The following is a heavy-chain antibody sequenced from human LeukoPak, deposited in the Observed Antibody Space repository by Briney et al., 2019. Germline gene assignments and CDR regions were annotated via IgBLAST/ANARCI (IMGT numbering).Heavy chain of an antibody. J-gene: IGHJ5*02. CDR1: GGSFSGYY. Sequence: PSETLSLTCAVYGGSFSGYYWSWIRQPPGKGLEWIGEINHSGSTNYNPSLKSRVTIDTSKNQFSLKLTSVTAADTAVYYCARGYSSSWYLNWFDPWGQGTLVTVSS. CDR2: INHSGST. D-gene: IGHD6-13*01. CDR3: ARGYSSSWYLNWFDP. V-gene: IGHV4-34*01.